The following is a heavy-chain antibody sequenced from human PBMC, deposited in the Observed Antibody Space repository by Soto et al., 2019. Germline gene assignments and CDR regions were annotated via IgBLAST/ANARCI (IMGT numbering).Heavy chain of an antibody. Sequence: EVQLVESGGGLVQPGGSLSLSCAASGFTFSSYWMHWVRHAPGKGLVWVSRINSDGSSTRYADSVKGRFTISRDNAKNTLYLQMNRLRAEDTAVYYCAREGIAVAGFDYWGQGTLVTVSS. D-gene: IGHD6-19*01. J-gene: IGHJ4*02. CDR3: AREGIAVAGFDY. CDR2: INSDGSST. CDR1: GFTFSSYW. V-gene: IGHV3-74*01.